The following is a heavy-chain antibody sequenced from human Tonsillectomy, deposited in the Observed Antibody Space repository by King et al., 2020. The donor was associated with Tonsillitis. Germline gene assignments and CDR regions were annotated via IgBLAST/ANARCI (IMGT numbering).Heavy chain of an antibody. CDR1: GFTFSDYD. V-gene: IGHV3-11*01. Sequence: VQLVESGGGLVKPGGSLRLSCAASGFTFSDYDMVWIRQAPGKGLEWVSYIINSGVTIYYADSVKGRLPVSRDNAKNALYLQMNSLRAEDTAWYYCARRGVAAAGSGGVFLQHWGQGTLVTVSS. CDR2: IINSGVTI. CDR3: ARRGVAAAGSGGVFLQH. D-gene: IGHD6-13*01. J-gene: IGHJ1*01.